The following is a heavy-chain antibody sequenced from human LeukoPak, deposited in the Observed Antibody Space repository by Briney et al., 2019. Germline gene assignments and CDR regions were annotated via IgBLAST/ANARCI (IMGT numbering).Heavy chain of an antibody. CDR1: GFTFNNAW. D-gene: IGHD1-26*01. CDR3: TTGGLFAAYSGSYRW. Sequence: GGPLRLSCAASGFTFNNAWMSWVRQAPGKGLEWVGRIKSNTDGGTTDYTAPVKGRFTISRDDSKNTLYLQMNSLKPEDTAVYYCTTGGLFAAYSGSYRWWGQGTLVIVSS. J-gene: IGHJ4*02. CDR2: IKSNTDGGTT. V-gene: IGHV3-15*01.